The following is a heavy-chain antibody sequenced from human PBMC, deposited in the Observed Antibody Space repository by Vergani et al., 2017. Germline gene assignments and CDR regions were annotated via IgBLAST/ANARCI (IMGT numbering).Heavy chain of an antibody. Sequence: QVQLVESGGGVVQPGRSLRLSCAASGFTFSSYAMHWVRQAPGKGLEWVAVISYDGSNKYYADSVKGRFTISRDNSKNSLYLQMNSLRAEDTAVYYCARDTSEKLYCTNGVCYGYYYYYMDVWGKGTTVTVSS. D-gene: IGHD2-8*01. CDR3: ARDTSEKLYCTNGVCYGYYYYYMDV. V-gene: IGHV3-30-3*01. J-gene: IGHJ6*03. CDR1: GFTFSSYA. CDR2: ISYDGSNK.